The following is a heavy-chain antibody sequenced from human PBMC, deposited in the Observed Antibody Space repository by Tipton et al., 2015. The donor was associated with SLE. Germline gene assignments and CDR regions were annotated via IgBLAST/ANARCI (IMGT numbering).Heavy chain of an antibody. CDR2: IRNKPYGGRA. CDR1: GFKFCVYA. J-gene: IGHJ3*01. V-gene: IGHV3-49*04. CDR3: ARRLVPTLDALDF. Sequence: SLRLSCSASGFKFCVYALSWVRQAPGGGLEFVGFIRNKPYGGRAEYAASVKGRFGISRDDSKSIAYLQMNSLKSEDTAVYYCARRLVPTLDALDFWGHGTMVTVSS. D-gene: IGHD6-25*01.